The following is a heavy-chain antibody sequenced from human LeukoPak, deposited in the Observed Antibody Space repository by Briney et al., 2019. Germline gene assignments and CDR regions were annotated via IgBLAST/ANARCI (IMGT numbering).Heavy chain of an antibody. J-gene: IGHJ4*02. CDR3: ASLASSSWYRGLFH. CDR1: GFTVSSNY. Sequence: GGSLRLSCAASGFTVSSNYMSWVRQAPGKGLEWVSVIYSGGSTYYADSVKGRFTISRDNSKNTLYLQMNSLRAEDTAVYYCASLASSSWYRGLFHWGQGTLVTVSS. CDR2: IYSGGST. D-gene: IGHD6-13*01. V-gene: IGHV3-66*01.